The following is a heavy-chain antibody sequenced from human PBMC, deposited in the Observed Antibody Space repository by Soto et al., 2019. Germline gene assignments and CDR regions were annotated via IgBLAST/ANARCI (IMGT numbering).Heavy chain of an antibody. D-gene: IGHD3-10*01. CDR1: GFTFNNYD. CDR3: AKGRGGSGSLTPRVDF. J-gene: IGHJ4*02. V-gene: IGHV3-23*01. CDR2: ISGGGDTT. Sequence: EVQLLESGGGLVQPGGSLRLSCAASGFTFNNYDMTWVRQAPGKGLEWVSAISGGGDTTSYADSVKGRFTVSRDGAKNTVYLQMSSLRAEATALYYCAKGRGGSGSLTPRVDFWGQGTLVTVSS.